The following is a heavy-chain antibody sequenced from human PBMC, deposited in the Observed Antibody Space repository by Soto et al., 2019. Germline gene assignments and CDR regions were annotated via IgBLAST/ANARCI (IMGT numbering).Heavy chain of an antibody. CDR3: ARINTWGPRGYYFDY. J-gene: IGHJ4*02. V-gene: IGHV2-70*04. D-gene: IGHD7-27*01. CDR1: GFSLSTSGMR. CDR2: IDWDDDK. Sequence: SGPTLVNPTQTLTLTCTFSGFSLSTSGMRVSWIGQPPGKALEWLARIDWDDDKFYSTSLKTRLTISKDTSKNQVVLTMTNMDPVDTATYYCARINTWGPRGYYFDYWGQGTLVTVST.